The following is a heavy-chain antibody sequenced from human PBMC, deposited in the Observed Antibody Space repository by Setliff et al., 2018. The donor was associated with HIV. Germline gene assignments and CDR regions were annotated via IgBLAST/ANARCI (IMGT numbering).Heavy chain of an antibody. V-gene: IGHV4-31*03. CDR2: IDYSGSA. Sequence: SETLSLTCTVSSGSISSGTYYWSWIRQYPGKGLEWIGYIDYSGSAFYNPSLKSRITISVDTSKNQFSLKLSSVTAADTAVYYCARDLREVGGGSYADYWGQGTLVTVSS. D-gene: IGHD1-26*01. CDR3: ARDLREVGGGSYADY. CDR1: SGSISSGTYY. J-gene: IGHJ4*02.